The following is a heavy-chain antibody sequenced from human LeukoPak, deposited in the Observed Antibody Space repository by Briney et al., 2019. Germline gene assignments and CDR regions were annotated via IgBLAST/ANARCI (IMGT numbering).Heavy chain of an antibody. CDR1: GFTFSSYA. CDR3: AKEGYSYGAGAYYYYYYYMDV. J-gene: IGHJ6*03. V-gene: IGHV3-30*04. CDR2: ISYDGSNK. D-gene: IGHD5-18*01. Sequence: GRSLRLSCAASGFTFSSYAMHWVRQAPGKGLEWVAVISYDGSNKYYADSVKGRFTISRDNSKNTLYLQMNSLRAEDTAVYYCAKEGYSYGAGAYYYYYYYMDVWGKGTTVTVSS.